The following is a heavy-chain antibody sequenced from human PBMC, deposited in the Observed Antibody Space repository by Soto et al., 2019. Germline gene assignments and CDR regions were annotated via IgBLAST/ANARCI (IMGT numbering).Heavy chain of an antibody. J-gene: IGHJ4*02. Sequence: GESLKISCKGSGYSFTNYWIGWVRQMPGKGLEWMGIIHPGDSDTRYSPSFQGQVTISADRSISTAYLQWSSLRASDTAMYYCARRRYDLLTGYYEAPDYWGQGTLVTVSS. D-gene: IGHD3-9*01. CDR1: GYSFTNYW. CDR3: ARRRYDLLTGYYEAPDY. CDR2: IHPGDSDT. V-gene: IGHV5-51*01.